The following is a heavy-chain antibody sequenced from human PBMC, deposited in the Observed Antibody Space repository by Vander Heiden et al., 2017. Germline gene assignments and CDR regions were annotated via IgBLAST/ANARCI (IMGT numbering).Heavy chain of an antibody. D-gene: IGHD3-22*01. Sequence: EVHLVESGGRSAQPGRSLRLSCRGSGFAFGDYTMSWFRQAPGKGLEWLGLIRSEPYGGTTELAASVKGRFTISRDDSKNTAYVQMNSLKTEDTAIYFCARDAGPDSDYYDSSNFFDFWGQGTLVTVSS. CDR2: IRSEPYGGTT. J-gene: IGHJ4*02. V-gene: IGHV3-49*03. CDR3: ARDAGPDSDYYDSSNFFDF. CDR1: GFAFGDYT.